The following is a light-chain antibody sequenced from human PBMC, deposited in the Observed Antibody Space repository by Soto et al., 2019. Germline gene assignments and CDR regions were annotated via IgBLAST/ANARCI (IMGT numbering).Light chain of an antibody. CDR1: SSDVGGYNY. Sequence: QSVLTQPASVSGSPGQSITISCTGTSSDVGGYNYDSWYQHHPGKAPKLMIYHVTVRPSGVSNRFSGSKSDDTASLTISGLQAEDEADYYCASFTSTYSYVFGTGTKLTVL. V-gene: IGLV2-14*03. CDR3: ASFTSTYSYV. CDR2: HVT. J-gene: IGLJ1*01.